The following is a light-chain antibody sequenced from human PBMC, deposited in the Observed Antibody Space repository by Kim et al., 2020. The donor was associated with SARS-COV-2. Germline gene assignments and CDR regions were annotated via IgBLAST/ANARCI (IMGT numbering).Light chain of an antibody. CDR1: SLRTYY. CDR3: QPRGSSSNHVT. V-gene: IGLV3-19*01. J-gene: IGLJ2*01. CDR2: GKN. Sequence: SSELTQDPAVSVGLGQTVRITCQGDSLRTYYATWYQQKSGQPPVVVFYGKNKRPSGIPDRLSGSNSGNTASLTVTGAQAEDEADYYCQPRGSSSNHVTFG.